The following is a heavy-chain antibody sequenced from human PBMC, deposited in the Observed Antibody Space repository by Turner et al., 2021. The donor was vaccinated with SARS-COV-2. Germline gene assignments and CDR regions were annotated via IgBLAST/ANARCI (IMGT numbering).Heavy chain of an antibody. CDR1: GFTFSSYG. D-gene: IGHD6-13*01. CDR2: ISYDGSNK. Sequence: QVQLVESGGGGVQPGRSLRLSCAASGFTFSSYGMHWVRQAPGKGLEWVAVISYDGSNKYYADSVKGRFTISRDNSKNTLYLQMNSLRAEDTAVYYCAKDMEQLVPLFDYWGQGTLVTVSS. J-gene: IGHJ4*02. V-gene: IGHV3-30*18. CDR3: AKDMEQLVPLFDY.